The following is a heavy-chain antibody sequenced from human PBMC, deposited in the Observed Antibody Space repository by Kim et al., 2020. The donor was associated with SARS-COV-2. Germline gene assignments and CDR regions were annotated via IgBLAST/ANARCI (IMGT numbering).Heavy chain of an antibody. CDR2: INAANGNV. Sequence: ASVKVSCKTSGYTFTSYSIHWLRQAPGQSLEWMGWINAANGNVKYSQKYQARLTITRDTSATTAYMELSSLRSADTAFYYCTRTILGRTFDYWGQGTLVTVSS. D-gene: IGHD3-3*01. CDR3: TRTILGRTFDY. V-gene: IGHV1-3*01. CDR1: GYTFTSYS. J-gene: IGHJ4*02.